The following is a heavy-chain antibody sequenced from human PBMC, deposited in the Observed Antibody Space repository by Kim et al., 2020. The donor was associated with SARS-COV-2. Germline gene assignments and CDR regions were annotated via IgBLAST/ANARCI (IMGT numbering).Heavy chain of an antibody. D-gene: IGHD3-16*01. CDR3: ARERGGYYFDY. V-gene: IGHV3-64*01. Sequence: TNYANSVKGRFTISRDNSRNTLVLQMGDLRADDMAVYYCARERGGYYFDYWGQGTLVTVSS. CDR2: T. J-gene: IGHJ4*02.